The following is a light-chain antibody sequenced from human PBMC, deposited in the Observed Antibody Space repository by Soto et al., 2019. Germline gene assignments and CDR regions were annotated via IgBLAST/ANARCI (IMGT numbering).Light chain of an antibody. CDR2: EGS. CDR1: SSDVGSYNL. J-gene: IGLJ3*02. CDR3: CSYAGRSTLV. Sequence: QSVLTQPASVSGSPGQSITISCTGSSSDVGSYNLVSWHQQYPGKAPKLMIYEGSKRPLGVSNRFSGSKSGNTASLTISGLQAEDEADYYCCSYAGRSTLVFGGGTKLTVL. V-gene: IGLV2-23*01.